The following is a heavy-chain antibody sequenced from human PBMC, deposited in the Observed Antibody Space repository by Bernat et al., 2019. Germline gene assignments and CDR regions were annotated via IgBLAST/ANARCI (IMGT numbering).Heavy chain of an antibody. D-gene: IGHD2-21*02. CDR2: IYRSGTT. V-gene: IGHV4-38-2*01. CDR1: GYSITSGFY. CDR3: ARQDNGNWYSDFYMDV. Sequence: VQLQESGPGLVKPSETLSLTCAVSGYSITSGFYWGWIRQPPGRGLEWIGSIYRSGTTHYNVSLQSRASISVDTSKNQFFLILRSVSAADTAVYYCARQDNGNWYSDFYMDVWGKGTTVTVSS. J-gene: IGHJ6*03.